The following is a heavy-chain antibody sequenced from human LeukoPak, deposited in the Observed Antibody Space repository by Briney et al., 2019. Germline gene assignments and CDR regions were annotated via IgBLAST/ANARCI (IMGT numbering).Heavy chain of an antibody. J-gene: IGHJ3*02. D-gene: IGHD3-10*01. V-gene: IGHV4-39*07. CDR1: GGSISSSSYY. CDR2: IYYSGST. CDR3: ARDRHVLLWFGERSEVAFDI. Sequence: PSETLSLTCTVSGGSISSSSYYWGWIRQPPGKGLEWIGSIYYSGSTYYNPSLKSRVTISVDTSKNQFSLKLSSVTAADTAVYYCARDRHVLLWFGERSEVAFDIWGQGTMVTVSS.